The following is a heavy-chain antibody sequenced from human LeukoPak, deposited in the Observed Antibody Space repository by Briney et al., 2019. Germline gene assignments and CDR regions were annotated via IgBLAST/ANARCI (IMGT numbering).Heavy chain of an antibody. V-gene: IGHV3-66*01. J-gene: IGHJ3*02. D-gene: IGHD1-26*01. Sequence: GGSLKLSCAASGFTVSSNYMSWVRQAPGKGLEWVSVIYSGGSTYYADSVKGRFTISRDNSKNTLYLQLNSLRAEDTAVYYCATGIGRALDAFDIWGQGTMVTVSS. CDR3: ATGIGRALDAFDI. CDR2: IYSGGST. CDR1: GFTVSSNY.